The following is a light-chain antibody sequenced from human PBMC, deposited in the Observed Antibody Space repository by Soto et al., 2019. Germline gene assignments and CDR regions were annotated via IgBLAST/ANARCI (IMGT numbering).Light chain of an antibody. Sequence: QPVLTQPASVSGSPGQSITIPCTGTSSDIGGYNYVSWYQQHPGKAPKLLIYEVSNRPSGVSNRFSGSKSGNTASLTISGLQAEDEADYYCSSYTSSTNPYVFGTGTKLTVL. J-gene: IGLJ1*01. CDR2: EVS. V-gene: IGLV2-14*01. CDR3: SSYTSSTNPYV. CDR1: SSDIGGYNY.